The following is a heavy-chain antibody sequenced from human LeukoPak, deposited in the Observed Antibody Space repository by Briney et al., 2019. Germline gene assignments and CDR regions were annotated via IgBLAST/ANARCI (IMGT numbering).Heavy chain of an antibody. Sequence: GESLRLSCVASGFTFDTFAMSRVRLAPGKGLEWVSGIGNTETYYADSVKGRFTISRDNSKSTIYLHMNNLRAEDTALYYCARDGQAFNSNWDYFDYWGQGTPVTVSS. CDR2: IGNTET. J-gene: IGHJ4*02. CDR3: ARDGQAFNSNWDYFDY. V-gene: IGHV3-23*01. D-gene: IGHD7-27*01. CDR1: GFTFDTFA.